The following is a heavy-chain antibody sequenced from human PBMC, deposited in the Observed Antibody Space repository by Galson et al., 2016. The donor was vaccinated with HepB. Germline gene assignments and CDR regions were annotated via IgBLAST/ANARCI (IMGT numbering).Heavy chain of an antibody. J-gene: IGHJ4*02. CDR3: ARGGASDASGY. V-gene: IGHV3-53*01. D-gene: IGHD2-21*02. CDR1: GFSVSNNY. CDR2: IYSGGGT. Sequence: SLRLSCAASGFSVSNNYMTWVRQAPGKGLEWASLIYSGGGTSFADSVKGRFTISRDNSKNTLYLQMNSLRAEDTAVYYCARGGASDASGYWGQGTLVTVSS.